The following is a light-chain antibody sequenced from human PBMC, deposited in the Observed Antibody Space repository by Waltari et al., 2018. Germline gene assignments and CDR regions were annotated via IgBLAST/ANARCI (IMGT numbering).Light chain of an antibody. Sequence: DVQMTQSPSSLSASIGDRVTINCRASRSVIGYLNWYQQKSGEVPRLLIYAASTLQSGVPPRFSGSRSGTDFTFTISSLQPEDCAVYYCQHSFETPYSFGQGTKVEIK. J-gene: IGKJ2*03. CDR2: AAS. CDR1: RSVIGY. CDR3: QHSFETPYS. V-gene: IGKV1-39*01.